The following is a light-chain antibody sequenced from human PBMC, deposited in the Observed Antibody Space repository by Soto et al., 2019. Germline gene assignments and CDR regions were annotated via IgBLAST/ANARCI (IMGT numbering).Light chain of an antibody. CDR1: QNVLYSSNNKSY. Sequence: DIVMTQSPDSLAVYLGERATINCKSSQNVLYSSNNKSYLAWYQTKPGQPPKLLIYWASTRESGVPDRFSGSGSGTDFTLAISSLQADDVAVYFCQQYYSTPPTFGQGTKLEIK. V-gene: IGKV4-1*01. CDR3: QQYYSTPPT. J-gene: IGKJ2*01. CDR2: WAS.